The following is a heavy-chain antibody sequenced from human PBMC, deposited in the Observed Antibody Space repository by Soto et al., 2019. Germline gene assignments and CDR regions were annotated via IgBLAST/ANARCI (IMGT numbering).Heavy chain of an antibody. CDR2: INSDGSST. J-gene: IGHJ2*01. Sequence: EVQLVESGGGLVQPGGSLRLSCAASGFTFSSYWMHWVRQAPGKGLVWVSRINSDGSSTSYADSVKGRFTISRDNAKNTLYLQRISLRAEYTAGYYCAMAWALNRYLRLWGRGILVTVSS. V-gene: IGHV3-74*01. CDR1: GFTFSSYW. D-gene: IGHD1-26*01. CDR3: AMAWALNRYLRL.